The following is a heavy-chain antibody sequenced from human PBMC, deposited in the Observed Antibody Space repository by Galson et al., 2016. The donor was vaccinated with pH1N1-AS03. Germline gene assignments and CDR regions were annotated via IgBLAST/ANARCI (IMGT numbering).Heavy chain of an antibody. D-gene: IGHD2-2*01. CDR2: IYDSGNT. CDR3: ASVSLAYCSSTSCFRFDP. CDR1: GGSISGGNYF. V-gene: IGHV4-31*03. J-gene: IGHJ5*02. Sequence: TLSLTCTVSGGSISGGNYFWNWIRQHPGKGLEWIGLIYDSGNTFYNPSLKSRVSISVDTSKNQFSLKLNSVTAADTAVYYCASVSLAYCSSTSCFRFDPWGQGTLVTVSS.